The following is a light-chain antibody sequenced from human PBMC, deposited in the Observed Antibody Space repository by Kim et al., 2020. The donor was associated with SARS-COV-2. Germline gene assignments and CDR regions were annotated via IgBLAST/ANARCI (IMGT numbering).Light chain of an antibody. J-gene: IGKJ2*01. V-gene: IGKV3-20*01. Sequence: WSPGESAALSCRAGQRVSSSYLAWYQQRPGQAPRLLIYGASNRATGIPDRFSGDGSGTDFTLTISRLEPEDFAVYYCQQYGSSLYTFGQGTKLEI. CDR1: QRVSSSY. CDR2: GAS. CDR3: QQYGSSLYT.